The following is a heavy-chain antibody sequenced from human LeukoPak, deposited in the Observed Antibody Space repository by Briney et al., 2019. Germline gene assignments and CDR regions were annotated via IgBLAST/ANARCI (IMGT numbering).Heavy chain of an antibody. V-gene: IGHV3-23*01. CDR1: GFTFSSYA. CDR2: ISGTGGTT. Sequence: GGSLRLSCAASGFTFSSYAMSWVRQAPGKGLEWVSTISGTGGTTYYADSVKGRFTISRDNSKNTLNLQMNSLRAEDTAVYYCAKADYDILTGYGYYYYGMDVWGQGTTVTVSS. D-gene: IGHD3-9*01. CDR3: AKADYDILTGYGYYYYGMDV. J-gene: IGHJ6*02.